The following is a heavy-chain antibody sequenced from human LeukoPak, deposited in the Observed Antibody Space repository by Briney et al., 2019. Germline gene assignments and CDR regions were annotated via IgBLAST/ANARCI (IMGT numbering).Heavy chain of an antibody. J-gene: IGHJ4*02. D-gene: IGHD3-16*02. Sequence: GGSLRLSCAASGFTFSSYAMSWVRQAPGKGLEWVSAISGSGGSTYYADSVKGRFTISRDNSKNTLYLQMNSLRAEDTAVYYCAKDRMVFMITFGGVIDYWGQGTLVTVSS. CDR2: ISGSGGST. CDR1: GFTFSSYA. V-gene: IGHV3-23*01. CDR3: AKDRMVFMITFGGVIDY.